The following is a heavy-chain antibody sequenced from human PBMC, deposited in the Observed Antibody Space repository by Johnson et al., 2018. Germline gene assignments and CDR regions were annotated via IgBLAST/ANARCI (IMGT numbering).Heavy chain of an antibody. CDR1: GDSISSYY. J-gene: IGHJ3*02. V-gene: IGHV4-59*01. Sequence: QVQLQESGPGLVKPSETLPLTCTVSGDSISSYYWNWIRQPPGKGLEWIGYIYYSGSTNYNPSLKSRVTISVDTSKNQFSLKLSSVTAADTAVYYCARDYDISGYDAFDSWGQGTMVTVSS. D-gene: IGHD3-22*01. CDR2: IYYSGST. CDR3: ARDYDISGYDAFDS.